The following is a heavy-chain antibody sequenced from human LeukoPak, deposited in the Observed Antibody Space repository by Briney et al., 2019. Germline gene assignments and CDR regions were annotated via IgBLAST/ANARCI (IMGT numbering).Heavy chain of an antibody. D-gene: IGHD4-23*01. CDR3: ARGEVTDTIDY. CDR2: VNPNSGNT. V-gene: IGHV1-8*01. Sequence: ASVKVSCKAPGYTFTSYGINWVRQATGQGLEWMGWVNPNSGNTGYAQKFQGRVTMTRNTSISTAYMELSSLRSEDTAVYYCARGEVTDTIDYWGQGTLVTVSS. J-gene: IGHJ4*02. CDR1: GYTFTSYG.